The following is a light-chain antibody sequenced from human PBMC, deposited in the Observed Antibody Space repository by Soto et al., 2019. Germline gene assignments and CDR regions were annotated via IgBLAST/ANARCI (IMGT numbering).Light chain of an antibody. CDR2: SAS. V-gene: IGKV1-39*01. CDR3: KQSYNGPFT. Sequence: DIQITQPPSGLSADLGERVAVTFRARQSISRYLNWYQQRPGKAPKLLIYSASTLQTGVPSRFSGSGSGTDFTLTISSLQTEDFATYYCKQSYNGPFTFGTGTKVDIK. J-gene: IGKJ3*01. CDR1: QSISRY.